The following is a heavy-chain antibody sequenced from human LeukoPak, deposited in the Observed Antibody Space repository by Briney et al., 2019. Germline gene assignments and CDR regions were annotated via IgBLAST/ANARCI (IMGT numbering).Heavy chain of an antibody. CDR1: GDTVSSNSAA. V-gene: IGHV6-1*01. J-gene: IGHJ4*02. CDR3: AGDGANYYYFDY. Sequence: SQTLSLTCAISGDTVSSNSAAWHWLRQSPSRGIEWLGRIYYRSKWYNDYAVSMRSRMTINTDTSKNQFSLQLNSVTPEDTAVYYCAGDGANYYYFDYWGQGILVTVSS. D-gene: IGHD4/OR15-4a*01. CDR2: IYYRSKWYN.